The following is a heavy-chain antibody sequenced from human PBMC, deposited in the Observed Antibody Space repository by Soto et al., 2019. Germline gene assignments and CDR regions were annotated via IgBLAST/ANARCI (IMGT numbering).Heavy chain of an antibody. CDR3: ARDYFGSGSSLGVLSKYHFDS. Sequence: PGGSLRLSCVASGFTFSSYSMNWVRQAPGKGLEWVSYISSTSATVYYADSVKGRFTISRDNAKNSLYLQMNSLRAEDTALYYCARDYFGSGSSLGVLSKYHFDSWGQGTLVTVSS. V-gene: IGHV3-48*01. J-gene: IGHJ4*02. CDR2: ISSTSATV. D-gene: IGHD3-10*01. CDR1: GFTFSSYS.